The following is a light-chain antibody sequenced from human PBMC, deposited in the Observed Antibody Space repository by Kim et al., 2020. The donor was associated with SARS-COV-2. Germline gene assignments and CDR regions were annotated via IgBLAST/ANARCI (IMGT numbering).Light chain of an antibody. Sequence: GQSVTISCTGTSSDVGAYKDVSWYQQHPGKAPKFIIYDVSERPSGVPDRFSGSKSGNTASLTISGLQAEDEADYYCYSYGGGYTWVFGGGTKVTVL. V-gene: IGLV2-11*03. CDR2: DVS. J-gene: IGLJ3*02. CDR3: YSYGGGYTWV. CDR1: SSDVGAYKD.